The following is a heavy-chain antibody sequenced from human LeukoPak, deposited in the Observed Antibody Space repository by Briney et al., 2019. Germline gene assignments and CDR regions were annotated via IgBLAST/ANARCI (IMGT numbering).Heavy chain of an antibody. CDR2: ISYDGSNK. CDR1: GFTFSSYG. V-gene: IGHV3-30*03. CDR3: ARLSIAVAGFDAFDI. J-gene: IGHJ3*02. D-gene: IGHD6-19*01. Sequence: GRSLRPSCAASGFTFSSYGMHWVRQAPGKGLEWVAVISYDGSNKYYADSVKGRFTISRDNSKNTLYLQMNSLRAEDTAVYYCARLSIAVAGFDAFDIWGQGTMVTVSS.